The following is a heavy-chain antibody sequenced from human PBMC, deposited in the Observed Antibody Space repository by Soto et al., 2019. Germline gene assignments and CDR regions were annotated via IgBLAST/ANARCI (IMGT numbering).Heavy chain of an antibody. CDR1: GFTVSSKY. V-gene: IGHV3-66*01. CDR3: ARDDVHCSRGSCYGVPLDV. J-gene: IGHJ6*04. Sequence: EVQLVESGGDLVQPGGSLRLSCAASGFTVSSKYMRWVRQGPGKGLEWVSLIQSGGSTFYADSVKGRFTISRDNSKNTLYLQKNSLRAVDKAVYYGARDDVHCSRGSCYGVPLDVWRKGATVTVSS. D-gene: IGHD2-15*01. CDR2: IQSGGST.